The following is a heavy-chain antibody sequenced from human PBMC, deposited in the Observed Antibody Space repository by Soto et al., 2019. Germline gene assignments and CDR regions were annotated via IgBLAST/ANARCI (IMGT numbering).Heavy chain of an antibody. Sequence: EVQLVASGRGLVEPGGCLRVSCVASGLNVSNNYMPWGRQAPGKGLGWVSNMYSGCGTDYTDSVKGRFTISRDRSTNTLYLQMDNVRAEYTAVYYCARDPGVNWAWGKGTTVTVSS. CDR3: ARDPGVNWA. V-gene: IGHV3-66*01. CDR2: MYSGCGT. D-gene: IGHD2-8*01. CDR1: GLNVSNNY. J-gene: IGHJ6*04.